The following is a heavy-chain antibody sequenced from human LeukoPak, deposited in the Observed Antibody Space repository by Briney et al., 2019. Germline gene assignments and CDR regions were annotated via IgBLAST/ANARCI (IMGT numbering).Heavy chain of an antibody. CDR2: INHSGST. CDR3: ARLRYYYMDV. Sequence: PSETLSLTCAVYGGSFSGYYWSWIRQPPGKGLEWIGEINHSGSTNYNPSLKSRVTISVDTSKNQFSLKLSSVTAADTAVYYCARLRYYYMDVWGKGTTVTISS. J-gene: IGHJ6*03. CDR1: GGSFSGYY. V-gene: IGHV4-34*01.